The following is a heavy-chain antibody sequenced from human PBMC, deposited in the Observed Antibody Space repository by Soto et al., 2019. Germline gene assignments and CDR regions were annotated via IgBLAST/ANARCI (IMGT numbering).Heavy chain of an antibody. J-gene: IGHJ5*02. CDR1: GFTLSSYG. Sequence: GGSLRLSCAASGFTLSSYGMHWVRQAPGKGLEWVAVISSDGSTKSYVDSVKGRFTISRDNSKNTLYLQMNSLRAEDTAVYYCARDSPQNKYDFLNWFNPWGQGTLGTVSS. D-gene: IGHD3-16*01. V-gene: IGHV3-30*04. CDR2: ISSDGSTK. CDR3: ARDSPQNKYDFLNWFNP.